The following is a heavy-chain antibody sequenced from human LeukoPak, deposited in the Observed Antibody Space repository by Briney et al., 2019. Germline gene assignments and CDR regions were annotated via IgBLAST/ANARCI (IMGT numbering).Heavy chain of an antibody. V-gene: IGHV3-21*01. D-gene: IGHD3-10*01. Sequence: GGSLRLSCAASGFTFSRYNMNWVRQAPGKGLEWVSSISSFKSYIYNADSVKGRFTISRDNAKNSLYLQMNSLRAEDTAVYYCARESGFRGDAFDIWGRGTMVTVSS. CDR1: GFTFSRYN. CDR3: ARESGFRGDAFDI. J-gene: IGHJ3*02. CDR2: ISSFKSYI.